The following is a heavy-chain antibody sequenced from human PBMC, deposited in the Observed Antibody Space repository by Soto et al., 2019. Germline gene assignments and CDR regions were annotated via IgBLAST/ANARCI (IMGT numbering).Heavy chain of an antibody. CDR3: ARLLGAYCGGDCYLWWFDP. CDR2: IYYSGST. D-gene: IGHD2-21*02. V-gene: IGHV4-39*01. J-gene: IGHJ5*02. Sequence: SETLSPTCTLSGGSLSSSSYYWGRVRQPPGKGLEWIGSIYYSGSTYYNPSLKSRVTISVDTSKNQFSLKLSSVTAADTAVYYCARLLGAYCGGDCYLWWFDPWGQGTLVTVSS. CDR1: GGSLSSSSYY.